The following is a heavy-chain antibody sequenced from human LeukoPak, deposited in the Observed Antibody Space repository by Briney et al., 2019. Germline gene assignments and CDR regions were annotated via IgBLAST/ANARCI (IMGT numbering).Heavy chain of an antibody. D-gene: IGHD3-3*01. CDR3: ARKLAFGVVVIHGGAFDI. CDR2: IYYSGTT. V-gene: IGHV4-28*01. Sequence: SETLSLTCAVSGYSISSSNWWGWIRQPPGKGLGWIGYIYYSGTTYYNPSLKSRLTMSVDTSKNRFSLKLRSVTAADTAVYYCARKLAFGVVVIHGGAFDIWGQGTMVTVSS. CDR1: GYSISSSNW. J-gene: IGHJ3*02.